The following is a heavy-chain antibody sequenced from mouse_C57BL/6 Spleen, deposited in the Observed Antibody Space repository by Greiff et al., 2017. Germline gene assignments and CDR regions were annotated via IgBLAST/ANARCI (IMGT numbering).Heavy chain of an antibody. CDR3: ARQDYYGSSGGYAMDY. CDR2: IDPSGSFT. Sequence: QVQLQQPGAELVRPGTSVKLSCKASGYTFTSYWMHWVKQRPGQGLEWIGVIDPSGSFTNYNQKFKGKATLTLDTSSSTAYMQLSSLTSDDCAVYYGARQDYYGSSGGYAMDYWGQGTSVTVSS. V-gene: IGHV1-59*01. J-gene: IGHJ4*01. D-gene: IGHD1-1*01. CDR1: GYTFTSYW.